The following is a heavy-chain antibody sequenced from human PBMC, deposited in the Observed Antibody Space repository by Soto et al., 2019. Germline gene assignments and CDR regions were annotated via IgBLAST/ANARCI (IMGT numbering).Heavy chain of an antibody. CDR3: ARVRTSTVTTLVAY. D-gene: IGHD4-17*01. CDR1: CGSISSHY. J-gene: IGHJ4*02. V-gene: IGHV4-59*11. CDR2: IYYGGST. Sequence: PSETLSLTCTVVCGSISSHYWSWIRQPPGKGLEWIGFIYYGGSTNYNPSLKRRVTISVDTSKNQLSLKMSSVNAADTAVYYCARVRTSTVTTLVAYWGKGPLVPVSP.